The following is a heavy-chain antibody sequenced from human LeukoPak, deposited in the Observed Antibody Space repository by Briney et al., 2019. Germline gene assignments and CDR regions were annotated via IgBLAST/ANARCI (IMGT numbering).Heavy chain of an antibody. CDR2: ISGSGGST. CDR3: AKETGYSAYAPPDY. J-gene: IGHJ4*01. Sequence: GGSLRLSCAASGFTFSNAWMSWVRQAPGKGLEWVSAISGSGGSTYYADSVKGRFTISRDNSKNTLYLQMNSLRAEDTAVYYCAKETGYSAYAPPDYWGHGTLVTVSS. V-gene: IGHV3-23*01. CDR1: GFTFSNAW. D-gene: IGHD5-12*01.